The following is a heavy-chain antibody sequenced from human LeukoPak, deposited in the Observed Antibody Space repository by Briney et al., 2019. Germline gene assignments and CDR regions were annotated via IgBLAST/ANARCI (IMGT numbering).Heavy chain of an antibody. CDR2: VTYRGST. J-gene: IGHJ5*02. D-gene: IGHD1-26*01. CDR1: GGSISSNTYY. V-gene: IGHV4-39*01. Sequence: SETLSLTCSVSGGSISSNTYYWGWIRQPPGRGLEWIGGVTYRGSTYSNPSLKSRVTISVDTSKNQFSLKLSSVTAADTAFYYCAKQGSVVSHWFDPWGQGTLVTVSS. CDR3: AKQGSVVSHWFDP.